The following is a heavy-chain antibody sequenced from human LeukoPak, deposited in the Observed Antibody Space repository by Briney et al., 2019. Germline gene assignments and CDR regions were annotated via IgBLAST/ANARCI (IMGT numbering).Heavy chain of an antibody. V-gene: IGHV1-2*02. D-gene: IGHD1-26*01. J-gene: IGHJ4*02. CDR3: ARGRDGCYFRTVYYFDY. Sequence: GASVKVSCKASGYTFTGYYMHWVRQAPGQGLEWMGWINPNSGGTNYAQKLQGRVTMTTDTSTSTAYMELRSLGSDDTAVYYCARGRDGCYFRTVYYFDYWGQGTLVTVSS. CDR1: GYTFTGYY. CDR2: INPNSGGT.